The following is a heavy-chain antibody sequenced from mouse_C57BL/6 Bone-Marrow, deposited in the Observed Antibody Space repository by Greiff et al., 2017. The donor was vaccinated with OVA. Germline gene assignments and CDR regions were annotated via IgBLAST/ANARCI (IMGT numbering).Heavy chain of an antibody. CDR3: ARSYYGSSYAMDY. J-gene: IGHJ4*01. Sequence: QVQLQQPGAELVKPGASVKLSCKASGYTFTSYWMQWVKQRPGQGLEWIGEIDPSDSYTNYNQKFKGKATFTADTSSNTAYMQLSSLTTEDSAIYYCARSYYGSSYAMDYWGQGTSVTVSS. V-gene: IGHV1-50*01. CDR1: GYTFTSYW. D-gene: IGHD1-1*01. CDR2: IDPSDSYT.